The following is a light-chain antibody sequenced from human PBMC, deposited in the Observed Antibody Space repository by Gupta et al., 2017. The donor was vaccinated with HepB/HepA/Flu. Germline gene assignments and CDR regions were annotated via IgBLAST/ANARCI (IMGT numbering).Light chain of an antibody. CDR1: NIGRKS. V-gene: IGLV3-21*01. Sequence: SYELTQAPSGSVGPGETASITCGGDNIGRKSVYWFQQKPAQAPVLVVYYDKERPSGVPERFSCSNTGNTSTLTISGVEGGDEADYYYQVLDAHSDRVFGGGTKLTVL. CDR3: QVLDAHSDRV. J-gene: IGLJ2*01. CDR2: YDK.